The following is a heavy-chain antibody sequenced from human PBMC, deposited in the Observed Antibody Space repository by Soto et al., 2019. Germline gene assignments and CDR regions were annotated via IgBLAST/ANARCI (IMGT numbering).Heavy chain of an antibody. CDR1: GYTFTSYG. Sequence: ASVKVSCKASGYTFTSYGISWVRQAPGQGLEWMGWISAYNGNTNYAQKLQGRVTMTTDTSTSTPYLQLSSLRSDDTAVYYCASVPLSLVFTIIPSSFDYWGQGTLVTVSS. D-gene: IGHD5-12*01. J-gene: IGHJ4*02. CDR2: ISAYNGNT. CDR3: ASVPLSLVFTIIPSSFDY. V-gene: IGHV1-18*01.